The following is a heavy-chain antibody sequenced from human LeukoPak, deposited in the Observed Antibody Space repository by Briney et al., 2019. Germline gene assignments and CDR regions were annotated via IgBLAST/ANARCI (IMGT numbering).Heavy chain of an antibody. CDR3: AKAASSSWPSYYYGMDV. J-gene: IGHJ6*02. V-gene: IGHV3-23*01. CDR2: ITGSGGNT. D-gene: IGHD6-13*01. Sequence: GGSLRLSCAASGFTFSDFAMSWVRQAPGKGLEWVSVITGSGGNTYYADSVKGRFTISKDNSKNTVYLQMSSLRVDDTAVYYCAKAASSSWPSYYYGMDVWGQGTTVTVSS. CDR1: GFTFSDFA.